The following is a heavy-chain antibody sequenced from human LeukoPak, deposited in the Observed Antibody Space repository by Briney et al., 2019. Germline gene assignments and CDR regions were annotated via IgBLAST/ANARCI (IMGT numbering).Heavy chain of an antibody. Sequence: TSETLSLTCTVSGASISSDYWNWIRQPPGKGLEWIGHVYHSGSTNYNPSLKSRVTISVDTSKNQFSPKLSSVTAADTAVYYCARIHRYCSGGACYVLDNWGQGTLVAVSS. J-gene: IGHJ4*02. CDR3: ARIHRYCSGGACYVLDN. CDR2: VYHSGST. V-gene: IGHV4-59*01. CDR1: GASISSDY. D-gene: IGHD2-15*01.